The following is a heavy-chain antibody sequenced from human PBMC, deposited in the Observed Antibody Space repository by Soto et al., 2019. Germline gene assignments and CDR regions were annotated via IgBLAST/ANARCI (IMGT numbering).Heavy chain of an antibody. V-gene: IGHV4-34*01. CDR1: GGSFSGYY. CDR2: INHSGST. D-gene: IGHD2-2*02. CDR3: ARKGASIVVVPAAIIPRWFDP. Sequence: SETLSLTCAVYGGSFSGYYWSWIRQPPGKGLEWIGEINHSGSTNYNPSLKSRVTISVDTSKNQFSLKLSSVTAADTAVYYCARKGASIVVVPAAIIPRWFDPWGQGTLVTVSS. J-gene: IGHJ5*02.